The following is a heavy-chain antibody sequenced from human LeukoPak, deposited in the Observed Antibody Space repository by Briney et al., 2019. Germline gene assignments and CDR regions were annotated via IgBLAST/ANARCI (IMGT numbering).Heavy chain of an antibody. CDR2: IYNSGST. CDR3: ATEYCASSSCRFDS. Sequence: SETLSLTCGVSGGSISNYYWSWLRQSPGKGPEWIGYIYNSGSTNYNPSLKSRVTISLDTSKKQFSLKLTSVTAADTAIYYCATEYCASSSCRFDSWGQGTLVTVSS. V-gene: IGHV4-59*01. D-gene: IGHD2-2*01. CDR1: GGSISNYY. J-gene: IGHJ4*02.